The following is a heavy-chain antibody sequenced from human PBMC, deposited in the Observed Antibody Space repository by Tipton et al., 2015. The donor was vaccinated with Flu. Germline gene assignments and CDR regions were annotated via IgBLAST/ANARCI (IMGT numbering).Heavy chain of an antibody. CDR1: GDSINNYD. J-gene: IGHJ5*02. CDR3: ARDVITVAGTRFDP. D-gene: IGHD6-19*01. CDR2: LYTSGST. V-gene: IGHV4-59*01. Sequence: TLSLTCTVSGDSINNYDWSWVRQSPGKALECIGYLYTSGSTDYNPSLKGRVTISVDTSKNQFFLKLNSLTPADTGVYYCARDVITVAGTRFDPWGQGTQVTVSS.